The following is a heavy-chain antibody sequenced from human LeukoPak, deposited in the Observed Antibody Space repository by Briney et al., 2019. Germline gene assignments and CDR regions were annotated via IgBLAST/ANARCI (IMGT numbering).Heavy chain of an antibody. V-gene: IGHV4-59*08. Sequence: MSSETLSLTCTVSGGSISGYHWSWIRQPPGKGLEWIGYIYYSGSTNYNPSLKSRVTISVDTSKNQFSLKLSSVTAADTAVYYCARWYTSGWRYFDYWGQGTLVTVSS. J-gene: IGHJ4*02. CDR3: ARWYTSGWRYFDY. D-gene: IGHD6-19*01. CDR1: GGSISGYH. CDR2: IYYSGST.